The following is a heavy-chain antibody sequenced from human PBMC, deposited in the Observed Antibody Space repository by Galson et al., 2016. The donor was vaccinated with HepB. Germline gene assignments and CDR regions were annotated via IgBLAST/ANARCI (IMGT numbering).Heavy chain of an antibody. J-gene: IGHJ6*02. V-gene: IGHV3-7*01. D-gene: IGHD2-15*01. CDR3: ARFGGSLGMDV. CDR1: GLTFSSYW. Sequence: SLRLSCAASGLTFSSYWMSWVRQAPGKGLEWVANIKQDGSEKYYVDSVKGRFTISRDNAKNSLYLQMNSLTAEDTAVYYCARFGGSLGMDVWGQGTTVTVSS. CDR2: IKQDGSEK.